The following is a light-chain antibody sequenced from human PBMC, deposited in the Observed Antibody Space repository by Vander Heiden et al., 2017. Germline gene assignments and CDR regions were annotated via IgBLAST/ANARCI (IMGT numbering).Light chain of an antibody. Sequence: DIQMTQSPSTLSASVGDRVTITCRASQSISSWLAWYQQKPVKAPKLLIYKASSLESGVPSRFSGSGSGTEFTLTISSLQPDDFATYYCQQDNSYSWTFGQGTKVEIK. CDR3: QQDNSYSWT. CDR2: KAS. J-gene: IGKJ1*01. CDR1: QSISSW. V-gene: IGKV1-5*03.